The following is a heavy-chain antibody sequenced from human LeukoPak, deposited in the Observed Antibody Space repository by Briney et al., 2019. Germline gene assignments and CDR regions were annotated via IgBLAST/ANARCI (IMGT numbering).Heavy chain of an antibody. J-gene: IGHJ4*02. Sequence: GGSLRLSCAASGFSFSIYVMQSGRQVPGEGLECVALIAHDGSNKYYADSVKGRFTISRDNSRSILYLQMNSLRPEDTAVYSCARSFFQWNYGSCLDSWGQGTLVTVSS. CDR2: IAHDGSNK. CDR1: GFSFSIYV. CDR3: ARSFFQWNYGSCLDS. D-gene: IGHD1-7*01. V-gene: IGHV3-30*03.